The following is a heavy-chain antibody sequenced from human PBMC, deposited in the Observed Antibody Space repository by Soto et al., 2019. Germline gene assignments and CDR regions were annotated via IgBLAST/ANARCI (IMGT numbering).Heavy chain of an antibody. J-gene: IGHJ4*02. D-gene: IGHD3-22*01. CDR1: GYSFTNYW. Sequence: PGESLKISCKGSGYSFTNYWIGWVRQMPGKGLEWMGIIYPGDSDTRYSPSFQGQVTISADKSISTAYLQWSSLKASDTAMYYCARHHYYDISGYSHGRSFRATDYWGQGTLVTVSS. CDR2: IYPGDSDT. V-gene: IGHV5-51*01. CDR3: ARHHYYDISGYSHGRSFRATDY.